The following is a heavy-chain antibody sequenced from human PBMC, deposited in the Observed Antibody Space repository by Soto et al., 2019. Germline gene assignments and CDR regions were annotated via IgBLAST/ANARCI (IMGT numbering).Heavy chain of an antibody. Sequence: ASVKVSCKASGYIFTDYYMHWVRQAPGQELGWMGRINPNSGGTNYAQKFQGRVTMTRDTSISTAYMELSRLRSDDTAVYYCARDYGGWYIVHSRGLKRIDYWGQGTLVTVSS. J-gene: IGHJ4*02. CDR1: GYIFTDYY. V-gene: IGHV1-2*06. CDR2: INPNSGGT. D-gene: IGHD6-19*01. CDR3: ARDYGGWYIVHSRGLKRIDY.